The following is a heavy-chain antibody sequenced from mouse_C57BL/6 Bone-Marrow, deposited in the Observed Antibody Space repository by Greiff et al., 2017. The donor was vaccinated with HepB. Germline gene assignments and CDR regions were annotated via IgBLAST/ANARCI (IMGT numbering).Heavy chain of an antibody. V-gene: IGHV1-81*01. CDR1: GYTFTSYG. D-gene: IGHD1-1*01. CDR3: ARGGAVDYFDY. Sequence: VQVVESGAELARPGASVKLSCKASGYTFTSYGISWVKQRTGQGLEWIGEIYPRSGNTYYNEKFKGKATLTADKSSSTAYMELRSLTSEDSAVYFCARGGAVDYFDYWGQGTTLTVSS. CDR2: IYPRSGNT. J-gene: IGHJ2*01.